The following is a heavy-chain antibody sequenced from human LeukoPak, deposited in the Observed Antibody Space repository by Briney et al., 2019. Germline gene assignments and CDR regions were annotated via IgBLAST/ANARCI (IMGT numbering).Heavy chain of an antibody. V-gene: IGHV3-11*01. CDR3: ARNYYDSSGYYTGLDY. CDR1: GFTFSDYY. D-gene: IGHD3-22*01. CDR2: ISSSGSTM. J-gene: IGHJ4*02. Sequence: GGSLRLSCAASGFTFSDYYMSWIRQAPGKGLEWVSYISSSGSTMYYADSVKGRFTISRDNAKNSLYLQMNSLRAEDTAVYYCARNYYDSSGYYTGLDYWGQGTLVTVSS.